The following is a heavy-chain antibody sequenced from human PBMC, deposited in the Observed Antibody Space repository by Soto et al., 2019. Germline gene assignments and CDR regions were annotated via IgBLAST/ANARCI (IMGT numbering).Heavy chain of an antibody. D-gene: IGHD3-3*01. V-gene: IGHV3-15*01. CDR1: GFTFSNAW. Sequence: PGGSLRLSCAASGFTFSNAWMSWVRQAPGKGLEWVGRIKSKTDGGTTDYAAPVKGRFTISRDDSKNTLYLQMNSLKTEDTAVYYCTTGGRGPIPYDFWSGYHEYYYYMDVWGKGTTVTVSS. J-gene: IGHJ6*03. CDR2: IKSKTDGGTT. CDR3: TTGGRGPIPYDFWSGYHEYYYYMDV.